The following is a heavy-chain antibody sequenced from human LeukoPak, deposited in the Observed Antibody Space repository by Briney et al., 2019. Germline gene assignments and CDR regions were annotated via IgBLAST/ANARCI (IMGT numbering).Heavy chain of an antibody. CDR2: MNPNSGNT. CDR3: ARGWWELPPRGYYYMDV. Sequence: ASVKVSCKASGYTFGSYDINRVRQATGQGLEWMGWMNPNSGNTAYAQKFQGRVTMTRNISISTAYMELSSLRSEDTAVYYCARGWWELPPRGYYYMDVWGKGTTVTISS. CDR1: GYTFGSYD. D-gene: IGHD1-26*01. J-gene: IGHJ6*03. V-gene: IGHV1-8*01.